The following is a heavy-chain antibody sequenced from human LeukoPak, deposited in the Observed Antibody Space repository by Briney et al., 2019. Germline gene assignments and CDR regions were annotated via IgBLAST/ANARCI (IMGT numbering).Heavy chain of an antibody. Sequence: GGSLRLSCAASGFTFSGSAMHWVRQASGKGLEWVGRIRSKANSYATAYAASVKGRFTISRDDSKNTAYLQMNSLKTEDTAVYYCTFTPGYSGYDGGLRGQGTLVTVSS. J-gene: IGHJ4*02. V-gene: IGHV3-73*01. D-gene: IGHD5-12*01. CDR3: TFTPGYSGYDGGL. CDR2: IRSKANSYAT. CDR1: GFTFSGSA.